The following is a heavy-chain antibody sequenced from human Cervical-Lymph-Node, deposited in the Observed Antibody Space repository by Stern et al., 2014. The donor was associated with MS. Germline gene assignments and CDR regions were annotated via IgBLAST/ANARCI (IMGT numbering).Heavy chain of an antibody. Sequence: VQLLESGGGVVQPGRSLRLSCAASGFSFSNYAVHWVRPAPGKGLEWVAVASYDGNKYSADSVKGRFTVSRDNSKNALYLQMNSLRTEDTAVYYCARDRGIDDAFDLWGQGTMVTVSA. V-gene: IGHV3-30*01. CDR1: GFSFSNYA. CDR3: ARDRGIDDAFDL. D-gene: IGHD3-10*01. J-gene: IGHJ3*01. CDR2: ASYDGNK.